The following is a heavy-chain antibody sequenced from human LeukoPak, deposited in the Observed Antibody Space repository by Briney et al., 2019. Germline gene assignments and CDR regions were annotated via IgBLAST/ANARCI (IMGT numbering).Heavy chain of an antibody. J-gene: IGHJ4*02. CDR1: GFTFSSYW. CDR3: AREGSYDFWSGYLYYFDY. V-gene: IGHV3-7*01. Sequence: PGGSLRLSCAASGFTFSSYWMSWVRQASGKGLEWVANIKQDGSEKYYVDSVKGRFTISRDNAKNSLYLQMNSLRAEDTAVYYCAREGSYDFWSGYLYYFDYWGQGTPVTVSS. CDR2: IKQDGSEK. D-gene: IGHD3-3*01.